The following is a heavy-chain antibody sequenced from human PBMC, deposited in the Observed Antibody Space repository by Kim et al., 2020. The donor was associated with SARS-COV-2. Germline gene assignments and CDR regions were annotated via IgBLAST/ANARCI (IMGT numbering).Heavy chain of an antibody. CDR2: INTNTGNP. D-gene: IGHD5-18*01. CDR1: GYTFTSYA. CDR3: ARCRYSYGPNWFDP. Sequence: ASVKVSCKSSGYTFTSYAMNWVRQAPGQGLEWMGWINTNTGNPTYAQGFTGRFVFSLDTSVSTAYLQISSLKAEDTAVYYCARCRYSYGPNWFDPWGQGTLVTV. J-gene: IGHJ5*02. V-gene: IGHV7-4-1*02.